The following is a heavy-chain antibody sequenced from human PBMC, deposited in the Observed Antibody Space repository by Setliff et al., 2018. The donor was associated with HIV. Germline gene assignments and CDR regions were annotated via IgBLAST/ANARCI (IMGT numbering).Heavy chain of an antibody. CDR1: GGSVSNYY. CDR3: ARGPPFAY. V-gene: IGHV4-59*02. J-gene: IGHJ4*02. CDR2: VSYSGATMYT. Sequence: PSETLSLTCTVSGGSVSNYYWTWIRQSAGKGLEYIGDVSYSGATMYTNYNPSLESRVTVSEDTSRHQFSLKLTSVTADDTGIYYCARGPPFAYWGQGLLVTVSS.